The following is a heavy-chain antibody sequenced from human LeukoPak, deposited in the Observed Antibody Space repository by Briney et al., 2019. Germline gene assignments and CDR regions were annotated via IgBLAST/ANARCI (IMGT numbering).Heavy chain of an antibody. V-gene: IGHV3-20*04. D-gene: IGHD6-19*01. Sequence: PGGSLRLSCAASGFTFDDYGMSWVRQAPGKGLEWVSGINWNGGSTGYADSVKGRFTISRDNAKNSLYLQMNSLRAEDTTVYYCARLDRAVAGFFDYWGQGTLVTVSS. CDR2: INWNGGST. J-gene: IGHJ4*02. CDR3: ARLDRAVAGFFDY. CDR1: GFTFDDYG.